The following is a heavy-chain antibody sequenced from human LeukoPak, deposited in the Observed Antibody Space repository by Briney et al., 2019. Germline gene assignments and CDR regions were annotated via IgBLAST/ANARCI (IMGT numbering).Heavy chain of an antibody. Sequence: GASVKVSCKASGGTFSSYAISWVRQAPGQGLEWMGGIIPIFGTANYAQKFQGRVTITADKSTSTAYMELSSLRSEDTAVYYCARDKRSGYNSYDAFDIWGQGTMVTVSS. CDR3: ARDKRSGYNSYDAFDI. J-gene: IGHJ3*02. D-gene: IGHD5-24*01. CDR1: GGTFSSYA. V-gene: IGHV1-69*06. CDR2: IIPIFGTA.